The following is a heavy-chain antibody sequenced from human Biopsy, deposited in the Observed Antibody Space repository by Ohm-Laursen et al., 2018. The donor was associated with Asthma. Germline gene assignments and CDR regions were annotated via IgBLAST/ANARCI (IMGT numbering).Heavy chain of an antibody. Sequence: GSLRLSCAASGFTFSIYDIHWVRKAPGKGLEWVSVIYSGGTSHTADSVRGRFTISRDYSKNTLYLQMHSLRAEDTAVYYCARGDSSNWSHYYFDYWGQGTLVTVSS. CDR2: IYSGGTS. V-gene: IGHV3-53*01. J-gene: IGHJ4*02. CDR1: GFTFSIYD. CDR3: ARGDSSNWSHYYFDY. D-gene: IGHD3-22*01.